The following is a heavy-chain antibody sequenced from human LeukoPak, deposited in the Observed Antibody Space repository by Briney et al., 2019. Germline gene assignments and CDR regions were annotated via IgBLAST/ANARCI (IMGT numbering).Heavy chain of an antibody. D-gene: IGHD3-10*01. CDR3: ARTTTVRGTYYMDV. Sequence: SETLSLTCTVSCGSISRYYWSWIRQPPGRGLEWIGYIYYSGYTNYNPSLKSRVTISVDPSKNQFSLKLSSVTAADTAVYYCARTTTVRGTYYMDVWGKGTTVTISS. J-gene: IGHJ6*03. CDR2: IYYSGYT. V-gene: IGHV4-59*01. CDR1: CGSISRYY.